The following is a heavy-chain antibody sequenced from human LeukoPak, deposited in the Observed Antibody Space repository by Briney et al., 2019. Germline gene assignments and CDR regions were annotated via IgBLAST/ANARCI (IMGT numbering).Heavy chain of an antibody. CDR3: AGVLRYSYGMDV. V-gene: IGHV3-23*01. CDR1: GFTFSSYA. Sequence: QSGGSLRLSCAASGFTFSSYAMSWVRQAPGKGLEWVSAISGSGGSTYYADSVKGRFTISRDNSKNTLYLQMNSLGAEDTAVYYCAGVLRYSYGMDVWGKGTTVTVSS. D-gene: IGHD3-9*01. J-gene: IGHJ6*04. CDR2: ISGSGGST.